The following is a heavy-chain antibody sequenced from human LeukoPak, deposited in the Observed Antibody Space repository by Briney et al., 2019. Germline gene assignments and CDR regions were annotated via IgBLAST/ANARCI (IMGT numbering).Heavy chain of an antibody. J-gene: IGHJ5*02. Sequence: PWGSLRLSCAASGFTFSNAWMSWVRQAPGKGLEWVSAIGASSGATLYAGSVKGRFTISRDKSKNTVYLQMNTLRAEDTAVYYCAKDKYQESGGYLSDTWGQGTLVTVSS. CDR3: AKDKYQESGGYLSDT. CDR2: IGASSGAT. CDR1: GFTFSNAW. V-gene: IGHV3-23*01. D-gene: IGHD4-23*01.